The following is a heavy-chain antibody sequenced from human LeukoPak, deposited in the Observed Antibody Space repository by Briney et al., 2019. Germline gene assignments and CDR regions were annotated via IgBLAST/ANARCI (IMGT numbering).Heavy chain of an antibody. V-gene: IGHV4-59*08. D-gene: IGHD5-12*01. J-gene: IGHJ4*02. Sequence: SETLSLTCTVSGGSISSYYWSWIRQPPGKGLEWIGYIYYSGSTNYNPSLKSRVTISVDTSKNQFSLKLSSVTAADTAVYYCARHPKSGYSGYESDYWGQGTLVTVSS. CDR3: ARHPKSGYSGYESDY. CDR1: GGSISSYY. CDR2: IYYSGST.